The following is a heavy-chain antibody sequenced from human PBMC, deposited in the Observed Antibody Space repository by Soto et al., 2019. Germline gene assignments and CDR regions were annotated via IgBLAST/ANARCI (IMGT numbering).Heavy chain of an antibody. CDR2: VYYSGST. CDR3: ARMSYYYDKWYFDL. V-gene: IGHV4-30-4*01. Sequence: QLQESGPGLVKPSQTLSLTCTVSGGSINNNDYYWNWIRQTPGKVLEWIGYVYYSGSTYYIPFLESRLSMSIDKSKNQFSLRLNSVIAADAAIYYCARMSYYYDKWYFDLWGRGTLVAVSS. CDR1: GGSINNNDYY. J-gene: IGHJ2*01. D-gene: IGHD3-22*01.